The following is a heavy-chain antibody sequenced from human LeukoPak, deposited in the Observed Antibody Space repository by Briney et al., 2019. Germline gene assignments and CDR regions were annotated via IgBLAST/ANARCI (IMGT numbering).Heavy chain of an antibody. J-gene: IGHJ4*02. Sequence: SETLSLNXAVYGESFSGYNWSWIRQPPGKGLEWIGEINHSGSTNYNPSLKSRVTISVDTSKNQFSLKLSSVTAADTAVYYCARRAGFVSYWGQGTLVTVSS. V-gene: IGHV4-34*01. CDR2: INHSGST. CDR3: ARRAGFVSY. D-gene: IGHD3-16*02. CDR1: GESFSGYN.